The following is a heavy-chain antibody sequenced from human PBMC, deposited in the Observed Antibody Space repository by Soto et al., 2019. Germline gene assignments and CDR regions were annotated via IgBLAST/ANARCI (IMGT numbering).Heavy chain of an antibody. CDR1: GYSITSGRHS. CDR2: IYHSGST. D-gene: IGHD6-19*01. CDR3: ARDFTDSSGPTLGMGV. V-gene: IGHV4-30-2*01. Sequence: TLSLTCAASGYSITSGRHSWSWTPQPAGKGLEWIGYIYHSGSTYYNPSLKSRVTISVDRSKNQFSLKLSPVTAADTAVYYCARDFTDSSGPTLGMGVWGQGTTVT. J-gene: IGHJ6*02.